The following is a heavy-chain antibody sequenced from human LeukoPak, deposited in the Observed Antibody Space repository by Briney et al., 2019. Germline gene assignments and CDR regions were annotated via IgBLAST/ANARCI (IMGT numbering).Heavy chain of an antibody. Sequence: SETLSLTCTVSGGSISSYYWSWIRQPPGKGLEWIGYIYYSGSTNYNPSLKSRVTISVDTSKNQFSLKLSSVTAADTAVYYCAAGKVGLRRPFDYWGQGTLVTVSS. CDR3: AAGKVGLRRPFDY. D-gene: IGHD3-10*01. J-gene: IGHJ4*02. V-gene: IGHV4-59*08. CDR2: IYYSGST. CDR1: GGSISSYY.